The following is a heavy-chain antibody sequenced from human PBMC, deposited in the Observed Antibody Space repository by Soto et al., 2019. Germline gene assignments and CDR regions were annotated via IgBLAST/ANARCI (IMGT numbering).Heavy chain of an antibody. Sequence: PSETLSLTCTVSGGSISSSSYYWGWIRQPPGKGLEWIGSIYYSGSTYYNPSLKSRVTISVDTSKNQFSLKLSSVTAADTAVYYCARIPWFGGEGYWGQGTLVTVSS. CDR3: ARIPWFGGEGY. CDR2: IYYSGST. D-gene: IGHD3-10*01. J-gene: IGHJ4*02. V-gene: IGHV4-39*07. CDR1: GGSISSSSYY.